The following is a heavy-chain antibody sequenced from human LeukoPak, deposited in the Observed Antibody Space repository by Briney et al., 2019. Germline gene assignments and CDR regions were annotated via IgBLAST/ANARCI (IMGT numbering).Heavy chain of an antibody. CDR2: IKQEGSEK. Sequence: GGSLRLSCVASGFTFSNYWMSWVRQSPGKGLEWEANIKQEGSEKYYVDSVKGRFTISRDNAGNSLYLQMSSLRAEDTAVYYCARRAAGGHEFDNWGQGTLVTVSS. CDR1: GFTFSNYW. J-gene: IGHJ4*02. CDR3: ARRAAGGHEFDN. D-gene: IGHD6-13*01. V-gene: IGHV3-7*02.